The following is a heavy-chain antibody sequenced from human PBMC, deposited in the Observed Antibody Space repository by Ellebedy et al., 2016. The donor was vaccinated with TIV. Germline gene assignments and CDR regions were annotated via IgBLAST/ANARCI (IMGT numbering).Heavy chain of an antibody. J-gene: IGHJ3*02. Sequence: GESLKISCAASGFTFTTYAMHWVRQAPGKGLEWVAVISYDVSNKYYADSVKGRFPSSRDNSKNTLYLQMNSLRAEDTAVYYCARDHVGDGYNRAFDIWGQGTMVTVSS. CDR2: ISYDVSNK. CDR1: GFTFTTYA. CDR3: ARDHVGDGYNRAFDI. D-gene: IGHD5-24*01. V-gene: IGHV3-30*17.